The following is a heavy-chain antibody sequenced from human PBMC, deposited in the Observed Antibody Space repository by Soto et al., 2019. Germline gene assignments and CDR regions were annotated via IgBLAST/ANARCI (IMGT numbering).Heavy chain of an antibody. CDR1: GYPFKSYG. J-gene: IGHJ6*03. CDR2: ISGFNGNT. CDR3: ARAGIVSAPYYYMDV. Sequence: ASVKVSCKASGYPFKSYGISWVRQAPGQGLEWIGWISGFNGNTDYAQSLQGRLTMTTDTSTTTAYMELKSLTSDDSAVYYCARAGIVSAPYYYMDVWGTGTTVTVSS. V-gene: IGHV1-18*01. D-gene: IGHD3-10*01.